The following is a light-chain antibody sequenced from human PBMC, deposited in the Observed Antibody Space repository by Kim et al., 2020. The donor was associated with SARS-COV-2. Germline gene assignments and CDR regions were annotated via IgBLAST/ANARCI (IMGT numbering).Light chain of an antibody. CDR1: QSVSSY. CDR3: QQRSHWPST. CDR2: DAS. Sequence: SLSPGERASLSCRASQSVSSYLAWYQQKPGQAPRLLIYDASKRNTGIPARFSGSGSGTDFTLTISGLEPEDFAVYYCQQRSHWPSTFGQGTKLEI. J-gene: IGKJ2*01. V-gene: IGKV3-11*01.